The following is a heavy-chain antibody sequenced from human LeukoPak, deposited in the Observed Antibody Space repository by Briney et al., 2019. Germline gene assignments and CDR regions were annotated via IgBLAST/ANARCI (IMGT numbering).Heavy chain of an antibody. CDR2: IKQGGSEK. CDR3: ARATAVGLNCFDP. CDR1: GFSFSNYW. J-gene: IGHJ5*02. D-gene: IGHD6-13*01. Sequence: GGSLRLSCAASGFSFSNYWMSWVRQAPGKGLEWVANIKQGGSEKYYVDSVKGRFTISRDNAKNSLYLQMDTLRAEDTAVYYCARATAVGLNCFDPWGQGTLVTVSS. V-gene: IGHV3-7*01.